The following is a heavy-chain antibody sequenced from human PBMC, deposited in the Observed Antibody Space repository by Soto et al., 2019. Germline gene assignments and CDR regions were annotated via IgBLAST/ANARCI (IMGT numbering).Heavy chain of an antibody. CDR2: ISGSGGST. CDR1: GFTFSSYA. CDR3: ARRGRGSDYDY. Sequence: EVQLLESGGGLVQPGGSLRLSCAASGFTFSSYAMRWVRQAPGKGLEWVSAISGSGGSTYYADSVKGRFTISRDNSKNTLYLQMNSLRAEVTAVYYCARRGRGSDYDYWGQGTRVTVSS. J-gene: IGHJ4*02. V-gene: IGHV3-23*01. D-gene: IGHD1-26*01.